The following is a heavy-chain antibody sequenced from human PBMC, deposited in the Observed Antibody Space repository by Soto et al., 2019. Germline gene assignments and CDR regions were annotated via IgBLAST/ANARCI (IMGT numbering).Heavy chain of an antibody. CDR3: ASPNTAMADDLDY. CDR1: GFTFSSYA. Sequence: QVQLVESGVGVVQPGRSLRLSCAASGFTFSSYAMHWVRQAPGKGLEWVAVISYDGSNKYYADSVKGRFTISRDNSKNTLYLQMNSLRAEDTAVYYCASPNTAMADDLDYWGQGTLVTVSS. CDR2: ISYDGSNK. J-gene: IGHJ4*02. D-gene: IGHD5-18*01. V-gene: IGHV3-30-3*01.